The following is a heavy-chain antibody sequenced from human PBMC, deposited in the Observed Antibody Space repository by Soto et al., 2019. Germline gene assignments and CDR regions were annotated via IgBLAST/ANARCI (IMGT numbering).Heavy chain of an antibody. V-gene: IGHV3-23*01. CDR2: ISGRGGVT. CDR1: GFTFRNQD. Sequence: EVQLLESGGGLVQPAGSLRLTCVGSGFTFRNQDMRWIRQAPGKGLEWVSGISGRGGVTYYADSVKGRFTISRDNSKNTLYLQMNNLRANDTAVYYCAKDRQFRSYYESAGHYNDWGQGTLVTVSS. D-gene: IGHD3-22*01. J-gene: IGHJ4*02. CDR3: AKDRQFRSYYESAGHYND.